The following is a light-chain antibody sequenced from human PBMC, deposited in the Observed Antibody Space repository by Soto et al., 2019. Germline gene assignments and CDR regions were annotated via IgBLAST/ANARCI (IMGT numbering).Light chain of an antibody. J-gene: IGKJ3*01. CDR2: AAS. Sequence: DIQMTQSPSSVSASVEDRVTITCRPSQGIGNSLAWYQQKPGKVPKLLIFAASTLQSGVPSRFSGSGSGTEFTLTISSLQPEDVATYYCQNYKTAPRTFGPGTTVDI. CDR3: QNYKTAPRT. CDR1: QGIGNS. V-gene: IGKV1-27*01.